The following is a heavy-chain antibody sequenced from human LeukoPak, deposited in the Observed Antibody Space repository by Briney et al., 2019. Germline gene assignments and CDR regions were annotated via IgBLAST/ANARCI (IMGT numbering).Heavy chain of an antibody. D-gene: IGHD3-9*01. CDR3: ARHILTGPSPMYYFDY. Sequence: PSETLSLTCNVSGYSISSGYYWGWIRQPPGKGLQWIGTIYHSGSTYYNPSLKSRVTISVDTSKNQFSLKLSSVTAADTAVYYCARHILTGPSPMYYFDYWGQGTLVTVSS. V-gene: IGHV4-38-2*02. CDR1: GYSISSGYY. J-gene: IGHJ4*02. CDR2: IYHSGST.